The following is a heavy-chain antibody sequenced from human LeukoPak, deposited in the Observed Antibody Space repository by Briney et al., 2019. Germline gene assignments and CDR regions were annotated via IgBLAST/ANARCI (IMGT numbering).Heavy chain of an antibody. CDR2: IKQDGSER. CDR1: EFMFSSYE. CDR3: ARGWNYAFRFDY. Sequence: PGGSLRLSCAASEFMFSSYEMNWVRQAPGKGLEWVAHIKQDGSERYYGDSVKGRFTISRDNANNLVYLQMNSLGAEDTAVYYCARGWNYAFRFDYWGQGTLVTVSS. J-gene: IGHJ4*02. D-gene: IGHD1-7*01. V-gene: IGHV3-7*01.